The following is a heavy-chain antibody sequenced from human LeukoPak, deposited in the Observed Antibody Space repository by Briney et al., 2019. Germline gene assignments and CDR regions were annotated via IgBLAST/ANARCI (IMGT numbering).Heavy chain of an antibody. CDR2: ISWNSGYI. Sequence: GGSLRLSCPASGFTFDNYAMHWLRQPPGKGLEWLSIISWNSGYIGYADSVKGRFTISRDNAKNSLSLQMNSLRAEDTAFYYCAKVRGTYSGGYFFDYWGQGALVTVSS. J-gene: IGHJ4*02. D-gene: IGHD2-21*01. V-gene: IGHV3-9*01. CDR3: AKVRGTYSGGYFFDY. CDR1: GFTFDNYA.